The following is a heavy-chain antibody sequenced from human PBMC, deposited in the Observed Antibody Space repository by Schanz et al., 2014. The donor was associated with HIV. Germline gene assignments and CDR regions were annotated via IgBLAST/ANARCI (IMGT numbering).Heavy chain of an antibody. CDR2: IYYSGST. CDR1: GGSISSSSYS. D-gene: IGHD3-22*01. CDR3: ARLPRHDSSGNYGFDY. J-gene: IGHJ4*02. Sequence: QLQLQESGPGLVKPSETLSLTCTVSGGSISSSSYSWGWIRQSPGKGLEWIGSIYYSGSTYYNPSPQSRVTISEDPSKHQFPRKARSVTAADTAVYHCARLPRHDSSGNYGFDYWGQGTLVTVSS. V-gene: IGHV4-39*01.